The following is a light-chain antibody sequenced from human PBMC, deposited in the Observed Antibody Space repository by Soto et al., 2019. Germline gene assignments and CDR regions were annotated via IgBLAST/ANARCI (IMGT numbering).Light chain of an antibody. CDR1: QSVSSY. CDR3: QQRSNWPPIT. J-gene: IGKJ5*01. Sequence: DIVLTQSPATLSLSPGERATLSCRASQSVSSYLAWYQQKPGQAPRLRIYEASNRATGIPARFSGSGSGTDFTLTISSLEPEDFAVYYCQQRSNWPPITFGQGTRLES. CDR2: EAS. V-gene: IGKV3-11*01.